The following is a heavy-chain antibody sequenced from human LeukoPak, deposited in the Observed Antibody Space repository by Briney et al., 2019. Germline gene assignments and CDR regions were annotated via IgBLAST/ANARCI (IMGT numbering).Heavy chain of an antibody. CDR1: GYTFTGYY. D-gene: IGHD2-2*01. V-gene: IGHV1-2*02. J-gene: IGHJ4*02. CDR2: INPNSGGT. CDR3: ASPQINRYCSSTSCYYQEPAFDY. Sequence: EASVKVSCKASGYTFTGYYMHWVRQAPGQGLEWVGWINPNSGGTNYAQKFQGRVTMTRDTSISTAYMELSRLRSDDTAVYYCASPQINRYCSSTSCYYQEPAFDYWGQGTLVTVSS.